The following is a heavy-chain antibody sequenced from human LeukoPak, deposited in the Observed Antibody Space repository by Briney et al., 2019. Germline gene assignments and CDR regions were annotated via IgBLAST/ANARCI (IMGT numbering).Heavy chain of an antibody. D-gene: IGHD3-9*01. J-gene: IGHJ6*04. Sequence: GASVKVSCKASGYTFTDYYIHWVRQAPGQGLEWMAWMNPKTGGTSYAQKFQGRVTMTRDTSISTAYMELSRLRFDDTAVYYCARNKEGKSLDYWGTGTTVSVSS. V-gene: IGHV1-2*02. CDR2: MNPKTGGT. CDR1: GYTFTDYY. CDR3: ARNKEGKSLDY.